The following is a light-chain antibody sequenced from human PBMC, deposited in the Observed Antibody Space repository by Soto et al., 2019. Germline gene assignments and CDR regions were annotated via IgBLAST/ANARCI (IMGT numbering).Light chain of an antibody. CDR3: LLSYSGAAV. CDR1: TGAVTSGHY. CDR2: DTN. V-gene: IGLV7-46*01. Sequence: QAVVTQESSLTVSPGGTVTLTCGSSTGAVTSGHYPYWFQQKPGQAPRTLIFDTNKQHSWTPARFSGSLLGGKAALTLSGAQPEDEADYYCLLSYSGAAVFGGGTQLTVL. J-gene: IGLJ7*01.